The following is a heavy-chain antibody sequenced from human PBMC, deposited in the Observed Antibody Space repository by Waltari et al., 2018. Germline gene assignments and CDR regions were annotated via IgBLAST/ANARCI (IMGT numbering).Heavy chain of an antibody. CDR3: ARGWLEVGPFDY. Sequence: QVQLVQSGAEVKKPGSSVKVSCKASVATFSSYVITWGRQAPGQGLEWMGGIIPVLGTTNYAQKFQGRVTISTDVSTTTAYIDLSRLRSDDTAVYYCARGWLEVGPFDYWGQGTTVTVSS. CDR2: IIPVLGTT. CDR1: VATFSSYV. V-gene: IGHV1-69*05. D-gene: IGHD3-9*01. J-gene: IGHJ4*02.